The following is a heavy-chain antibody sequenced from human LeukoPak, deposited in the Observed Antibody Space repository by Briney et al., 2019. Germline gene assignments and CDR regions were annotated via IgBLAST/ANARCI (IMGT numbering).Heavy chain of an antibody. J-gene: IGHJ4*02. V-gene: IGHV3-11*01. D-gene: IGHD3-22*01. Sequence: GGSLRLSCAASGFTFSDYYMSWIRQAPGKGLEWGSYISSSGSTIYYADSVKGRFTISRDNAKNSLYLQMNSLRAEDTAVYYCASGLSSGYSPEFDYWGQGTLVTVSS. CDR3: ASGLSSGYSPEFDY. CDR1: GFTFSDYY. CDR2: ISSSGSTI.